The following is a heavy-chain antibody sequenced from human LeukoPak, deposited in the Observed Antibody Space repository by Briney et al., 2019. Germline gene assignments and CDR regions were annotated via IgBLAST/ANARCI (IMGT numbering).Heavy chain of an antibody. CDR1: GYTFTGYY. CDR2: INPNSGGT. CDR3: ARVTLIYGSGSYYQSPLAF. Sequence: GASVKVSCKASGYTFTGYYMHWVRQAPGQGLEWMGRINPNSGGTNYAQKFQGWVTMTRDTSMNTAYMELKRLKSDDTAVYYCARVTLIYGSGSYYQSPLAFWGQGTLVAVYS. V-gene: IGHV1-2*04. D-gene: IGHD3-10*01. J-gene: IGHJ4*02.